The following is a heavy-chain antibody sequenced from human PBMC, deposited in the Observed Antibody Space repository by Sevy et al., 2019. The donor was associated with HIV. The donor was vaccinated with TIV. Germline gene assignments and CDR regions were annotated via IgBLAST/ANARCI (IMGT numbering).Heavy chain of an antibody. CDR2: ISSGSGFT. CDR1: GFTFSTYN. Sequence: GALRLSCATSGFTFSTYNMNWVRQAPGKGLEWVSSISSGSGFTFYADSVKGRFTISRDNAKNSLDLQMNSLRAEDAAVYYCAREKTILEGRYGMDVWGQGTTVTVSS. V-gene: IGHV3-21*01. CDR3: AREKTILEGRYGMDV. J-gene: IGHJ6*02. D-gene: IGHD3-3*01.